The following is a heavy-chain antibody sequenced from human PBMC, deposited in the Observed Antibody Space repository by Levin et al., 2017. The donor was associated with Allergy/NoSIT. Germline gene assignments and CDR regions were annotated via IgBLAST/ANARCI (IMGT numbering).Heavy chain of an antibody. CDR3: ARDLDIVVADQHRMSGY. D-gene: IGHD2-2*01. CDR1: GYTFTSYG. CDR2: ISAYNGNT. Sequence: GESLKISCQASGYTFTSYGISWVRQAPGQGLEWMGWISAYNGNTNYAQKLQGRVTMTTDTSTSTAYMELRSLRSDDTAVYYCARDLDIVVADQHRMSGYWGQGTLVTVSS. J-gene: IGHJ4*02. V-gene: IGHV1-18*01.